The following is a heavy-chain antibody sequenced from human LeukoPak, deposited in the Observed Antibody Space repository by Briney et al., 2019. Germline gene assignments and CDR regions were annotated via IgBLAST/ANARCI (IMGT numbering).Heavy chain of an antibody. Sequence: SETLSLTCTVSGGSINFYYWSWIRQPPGKGLECIGFMYYSGGTNYNPSLKSRVTISVDTSKNHFSLKLSSLTAADTAVYYCSRLTMVRGVYDAFDIWGQGTMVTVSS. J-gene: IGHJ3*02. CDR2: MYYSGGT. CDR3: SRLTMVRGVYDAFDI. CDR1: GGSINFYY. V-gene: IGHV4-59*01. D-gene: IGHD3-10*01.